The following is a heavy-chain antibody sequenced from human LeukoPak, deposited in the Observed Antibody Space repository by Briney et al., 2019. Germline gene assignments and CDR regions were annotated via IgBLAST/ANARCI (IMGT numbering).Heavy chain of an antibody. V-gene: IGHV3-23*01. Sequence: GGSLRLSCAASGFTFNSYAMSWVRHAPEEGVEWGATISGSGGGTYYADSVKGRFTISRDDSKNTLYLQLNSLRAEDTAVYYCAKDLGRYRNTYFDYWGQGTLVTVSS. CDR3: AKDLGRYRNTYFDY. J-gene: IGHJ4*02. D-gene: IGHD1-26*01. CDR1: GFTFNSYA. CDR2: ISGSGGGT.